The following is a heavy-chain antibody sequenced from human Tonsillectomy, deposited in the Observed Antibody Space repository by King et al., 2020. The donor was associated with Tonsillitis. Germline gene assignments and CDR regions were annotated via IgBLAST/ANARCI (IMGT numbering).Heavy chain of an antibody. CDR2: ISYDGSNK. V-gene: IGHV3-30*18. Sequence: VQLVESGGGVVQPGRSLRLSCAASRFSFSNYAMHWVRQAPGRGLEWVAVISYDGSNKYYADSVKGRFTISRDNSKNTLYLQMNSQGTEDTAVYYCAKGQRRKGFCYCGMDVWGQGTTVTVSS. CDR1: RFSFSNYA. J-gene: IGHJ6*02. D-gene: IGHD2-15*01. CDR3: AKGQRRKGFCYCGMDV.